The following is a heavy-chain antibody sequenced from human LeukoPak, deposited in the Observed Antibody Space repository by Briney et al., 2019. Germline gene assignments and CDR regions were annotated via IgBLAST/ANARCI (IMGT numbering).Heavy chain of an antibody. Sequence: SETLSLTCTVSGGSISSSSYYWGWIRQPPGKGLEWIGSIYYSGSTYYNPSLRSRVTISVDTSKNQFSLKLSSVTAADTAVYYCASTIVVVPAATYNWFDPWGQGTLVTVSS. J-gene: IGHJ5*02. CDR2: IYYSGST. D-gene: IGHD2-2*01. CDR1: GGSISSSSYY. V-gene: IGHV4-39*07. CDR3: ASTIVVVPAATYNWFDP.